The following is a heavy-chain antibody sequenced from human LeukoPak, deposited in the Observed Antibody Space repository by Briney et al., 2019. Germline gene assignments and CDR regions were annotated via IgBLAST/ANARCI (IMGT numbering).Heavy chain of an antibody. V-gene: IGHV3-23*01. CDR1: GFTFANFA. Sequence: GGSLRLSCAASGFTFANFAMSWVRQAPGRGPEGVSAISGVGRTTYYADSVKGRFTISRDNSNNMLYLEMNNLGAEDTAIYYCAKDNTYDDSGYYLNYWGQGTLVTVSS. J-gene: IGHJ4*02. D-gene: IGHD3-22*01. CDR2: ISGVGRTT. CDR3: AKDNTYDDSGYYLNY.